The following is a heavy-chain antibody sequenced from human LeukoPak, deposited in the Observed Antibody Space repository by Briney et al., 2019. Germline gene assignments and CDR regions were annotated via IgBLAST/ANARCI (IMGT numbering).Heavy chain of an antibody. CDR1: GGSISTYY. J-gene: IGHJ3*01. Sequence: KPSETLSLTCTVSGGSISTYYWSWIRQPPGKGLEWIAHIHYSGAIKYNPSLKSRVSMSVATSKNQFSLRLSSVTAADTAVYYCARYGSGAYALDVWGQGTMVTVSS. D-gene: IGHD3-10*01. CDR3: ARYGSGAYALDV. CDR2: IHYSGAI. V-gene: IGHV4-59*08.